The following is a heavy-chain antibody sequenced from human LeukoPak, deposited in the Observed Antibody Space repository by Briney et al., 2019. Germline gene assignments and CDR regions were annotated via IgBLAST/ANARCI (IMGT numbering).Heavy chain of an antibody. V-gene: IGHV4-34*01. D-gene: IGHD6-19*01. CDR2: INHSGST. Sequence: NPSETLSLTCTVSGGSISSYYWSWIRQPPGKGLEWIGGINHSGSTNCNPSLKSRVSIAVDTSKNQFSLKLSSVTAADTAVYYCARGLIAVAGSENYFDYWGQGTLVTVSS. J-gene: IGHJ4*02. CDR1: GGSISSYY. CDR3: ARGLIAVAGSENYFDY.